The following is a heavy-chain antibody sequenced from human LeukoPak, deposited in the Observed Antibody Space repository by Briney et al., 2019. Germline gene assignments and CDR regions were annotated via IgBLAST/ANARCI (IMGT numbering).Heavy chain of an antibody. CDR3: GTAGNYRFDN. V-gene: IGHV3-74*01. Sequence: RGCLRLSCVASGFTFDNSWIHWVRPGPGRGLVWVGCTSSDGINTNYANSVKGRFTMSTDKPTNTPYLQVNRLRAADTAVYYCGTAGNYRFDNWGQGTLVTVSS. CDR1: GFTFDNSW. CDR2: TSSDGINT. D-gene: IGHD4-11*01. J-gene: IGHJ4*02.